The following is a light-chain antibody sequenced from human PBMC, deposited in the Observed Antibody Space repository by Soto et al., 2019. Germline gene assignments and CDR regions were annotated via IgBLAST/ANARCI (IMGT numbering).Light chain of an antibody. CDR1: QSVSID. Sequence: EIVMTQSPATLSVSPGERVTLSCRASQSVSIDLAWYQQKPGQAPRLLIYGASNRATGIPDRFSGSGSGPDCTLTISRLEPEDFAVYLCQQYGSSPPINFGQGTRLEIK. CDR2: GAS. V-gene: IGKV3-20*01. CDR3: QQYGSSPPIN. J-gene: IGKJ5*01.